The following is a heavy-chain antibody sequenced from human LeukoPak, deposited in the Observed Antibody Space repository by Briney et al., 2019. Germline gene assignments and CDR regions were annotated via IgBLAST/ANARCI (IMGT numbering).Heavy chain of an antibody. CDR1: GGSICGYY. V-gene: IGHV4-59*08. J-gene: IGHJ4*02. CDR2: IYYSGST. D-gene: IGHD3-10*01. CDR3: SRRDFYGSGSNYDY. Sequence: SETLSLTCTVSGGSICGYYWSWIRQAPGKGLEWIGYIYYSGSTKYNPSLKSRFTISLATSKRQFSLRVTSVTAADTAVYYCSRRDFYGSGSNYDYWGQGTLVTVSS.